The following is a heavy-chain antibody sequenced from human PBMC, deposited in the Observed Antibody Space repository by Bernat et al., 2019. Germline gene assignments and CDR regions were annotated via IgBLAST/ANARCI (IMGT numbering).Heavy chain of an antibody. V-gene: IGHV3-72*01. CDR1: GFIFSDPY. CDR3: TRNHRGWFDP. CDR2: IKNKGYSYTT. J-gene: IGHJ5*02. Sequence: EVQLVESGGGLVQPGGSLRLSCAASGFIFSDPYMDWVRQAPGKGLEWVARIKNKGYSYTTEYAASVKGRFTISRDDSKNPLYLQMNTLQTEDTALYYCTRNHRGWFDPWGQGTLVTVSS.